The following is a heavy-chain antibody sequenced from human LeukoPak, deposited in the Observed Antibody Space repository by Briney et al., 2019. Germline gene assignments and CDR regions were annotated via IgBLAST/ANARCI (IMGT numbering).Heavy chain of an antibody. Sequence: GGSLRLSCAASGFTFSSYEMNWVRQAPGKGLEWVSYISSSGSTIYYADSVKGRFTISRDNAKNSLYLQMNSLRAEDTAVYYCATQVLNRYCSSTSYFTPEPDYWGQGTLVTVSS. D-gene: IGHD2-2*01. J-gene: IGHJ4*02. V-gene: IGHV3-48*03. CDR3: ATQVLNRYCSSTSYFTPEPDY. CDR2: ISSSGSTI. CDR1: GFTFSSYE.